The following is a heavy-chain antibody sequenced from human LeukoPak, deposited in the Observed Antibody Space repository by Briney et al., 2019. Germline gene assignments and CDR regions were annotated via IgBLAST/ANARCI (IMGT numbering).Heavy chain of an antibody. Sequence: PGGSLRLSCAASGFTFSSYEMNWVRQAPGKGLEWVSYISSSGSTIYYADSVKGRFTISRDNAKNSLYLQMNSLRAEDTAVYYCARDELHYDYVWGSYRWRGFDPWGQGTLVTVSS. CDR1: GFTFSSYE. V-gene: IGHV3-48*03. D-gene: IGHD3-16*02. CDR3: ARDELHYDYVWGSYRWRGFDP. CDR2: ISSSGSTI. J-gene: IGHJ5*02.